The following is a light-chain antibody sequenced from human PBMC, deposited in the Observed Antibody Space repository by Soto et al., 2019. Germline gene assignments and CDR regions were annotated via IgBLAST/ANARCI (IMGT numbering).Light chain of an antibody. J-gene: IGLJ1*01. V-gene: IGLV2-11*01. CDR2: DVS. CDR3: CSYAGSYSYV. CDR1: SSDVGDYKY. Sequence: QSALTQPRSVSGSPGQSVTISCTGTSSDVGDYKYVSWYRQHPGKAPKLIIYDVSERPSGVPDRCSGSKSGNTASLTISGLQAEDEDDDYCCSYAGSYSYVFGTGTKLTVL.